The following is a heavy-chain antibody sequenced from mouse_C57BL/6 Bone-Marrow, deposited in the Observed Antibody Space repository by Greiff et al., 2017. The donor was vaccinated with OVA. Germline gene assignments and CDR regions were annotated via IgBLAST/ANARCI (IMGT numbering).Heavy chain of an antibody. D-gene: IGHD1-1*01. J-gene: IGHJ2*01. CDR3: ARQGITTVSHY. V-gene: IGHV5-6*01. CDR2: ISSGGSYT. CDR1: GFTFSSYG. Sequence: EVQLVESGGDLVKPGGSLKLSCAASGFTFSSYGMSWVRQTPDKRLEWVATISSGGSYTYYPDSVKGRFTISRDNAKNTLYLQMSSLKSEDTAMYYCARQGITTVSHYWGQGTTLTVSS.